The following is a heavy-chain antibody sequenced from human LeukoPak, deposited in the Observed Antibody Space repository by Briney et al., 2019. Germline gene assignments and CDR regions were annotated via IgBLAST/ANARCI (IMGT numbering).Heavy chain of an antibody. CDR3: ARTHFQWELLRHWYFDL. Sequence: SETLSLTCTVSGGSVSSYYWSWIRQPPGKGLEWIGYIYYSGSTNYNPSLKSRVTISVDTSKNQFSLKLSSVTAADTAVYYCARTHFQWELLRHWYFDLWGRGTLVTVSS. V-gene: IGHV4-59*02. D-gene: IGHD1-26*01. J-gene: IGHJ2*01. CDR2: IYYSGST. CDR1: GGSVSSYY.